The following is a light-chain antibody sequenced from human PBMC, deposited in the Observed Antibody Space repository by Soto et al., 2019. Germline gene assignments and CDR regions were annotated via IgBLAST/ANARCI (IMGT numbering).Light chain of an antibody. Sequence: SPSPGTLSLSPEERAHLSCRSSQSVISTYLAWYQQKPGQAPRLLIYGASTKATDMPGRFSGRGSGTEFTLTINNLQSEDFAVYYCQQYRYWPRTFGQGTKVDI. CDR1: QSVISTY. J-gene: IGKJ1*01. CDR2: GAS. V-gene: IGKV3-15*01. CDR3: QQYRYWPRT.